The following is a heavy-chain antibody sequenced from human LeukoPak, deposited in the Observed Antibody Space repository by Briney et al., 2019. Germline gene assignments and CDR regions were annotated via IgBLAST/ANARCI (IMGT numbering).Heavy chain of an antibody. J-gene: IGHJ4*02. D-gene: IGHD6-19*01. Sequence: PGGSLRLSCAASGFTVNNNYVSWVRQAPGKGLECLSVMYSGGSTYYADSVKGRFTISRDNSKNALFLQMNSLRVEDTAVYYCARDHVSSGWYVGFDYWGQGTLVTVSS. CDR1: GFTVNNNY. CDR3: ARDHVSSGWYVGFDY. V-gene: IGHV3-53*01. CDR2: MYSGGST.